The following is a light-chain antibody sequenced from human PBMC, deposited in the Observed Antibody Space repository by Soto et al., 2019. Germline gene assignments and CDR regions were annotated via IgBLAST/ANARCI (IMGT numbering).Light chain of an antibody. J-gene: IGKJ1*01. CDR1: QGSRNW. CDR2: NAS. Sequence: DIQMTQSPSSVSASVGDGVTLPCRASQGSRNWLDWDQQKPGKAPKLLIDNASTLKSVGPSMFSGSGSGTDFTLTSSSLQPDDFATYYCPHYHRYPEAFGQGTKVDIK. CDR3: PHYHRYPEA. V-gene: IGKV1-5*03.